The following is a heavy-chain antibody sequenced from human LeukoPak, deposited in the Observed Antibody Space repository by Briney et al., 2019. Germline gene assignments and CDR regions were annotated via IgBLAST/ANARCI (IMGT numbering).Heavy chain of an antibody. CDR3: AKEFAAAGDY. J-gene: IGHJ4*02. D-gene: IGHD6-13*01. V-gene: IGHV3-30-3*01. Sequence: GGSLRLSCAASGFTFSSYAMHWVRQAPGKGLEWVAVISYDGSNKYYADSVKGRFTISRDNSKNTLYLQMNSLRAEDTAVYNCAKEFAAAGDYWGQGTLVTVSS. CDR2: ISYDGSNK. CDR1: GFTFSSYA.